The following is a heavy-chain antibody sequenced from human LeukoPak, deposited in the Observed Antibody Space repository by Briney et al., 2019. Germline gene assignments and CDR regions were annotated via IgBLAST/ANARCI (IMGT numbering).Heavy chain of an antibody. Sequence: GGSLRLSCAASGFTVSSNYMSWVRQAPGKGLEWVSVIYSGDNTYYADSVKGRFTISRDNSKNTLYLQMNSLRAEDTAVYYCAKGSIWFGELLDYWGQGTLVTVSS. J-gene: IGHJ4*02. D-gene: IGHD3-10*01. V-gene: IGHV3-66*01. CDR3: AKGSIWFGELLDY. CDR1: GFTVSSNY. CDR2: IYSGDNT.